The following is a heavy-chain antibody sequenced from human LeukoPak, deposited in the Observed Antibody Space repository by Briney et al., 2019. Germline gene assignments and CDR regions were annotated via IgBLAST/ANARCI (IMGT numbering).Heavy chain of an antibody. CDR3: VKGQLHQLVSKFDY. CDR2: VSSNGGTT. Sequence: GGSLRLSCSASGFTFSSYAMHWVRQAPGKGLEYVSAVSSNGGTTYYADSVKGRFTISRDISKNTLYLQMRSLRVEDTSIYYCVKGQLHQLVSKFDYWGQGTLVTVSS. V-gene: IGHV3-64D*06. J-gene: IGHJ4*02. D-gene: IGHD6-13*01. CDR1: GFTFSSYA.